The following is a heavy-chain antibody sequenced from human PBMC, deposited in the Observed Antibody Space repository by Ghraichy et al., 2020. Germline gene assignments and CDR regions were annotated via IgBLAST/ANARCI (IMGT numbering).Heavy chain of an antibody. CDR1: GGSISSYY. V-gene: IGHV4-59*01. CDR2: IYYSGST. Sequence: SKTLSLTCTVSGGSISSYYWSWIRQPPGKGLEWIGYIYYSGSTNYNPSLKSRVTISVDTSKNQFSLKLSSVTAADTAEYYCARGFGHGLYDMDVWGQGTTVTVSS. J-gene: IGHJ6*02. D-gene: IGHD3-16*01. CDR3: ARGFGHGLYDMDV.